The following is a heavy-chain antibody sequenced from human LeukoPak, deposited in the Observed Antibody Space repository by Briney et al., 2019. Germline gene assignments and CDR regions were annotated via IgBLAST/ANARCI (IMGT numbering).Heavy chain of an antibody. V-gene: IGHV3-53*01. J-gene: IGHJ4*02. CDR2: IYVSGDT. CDR3: ARDRLQFFDY. CDR1: GFTFSSYS. Sequence: GGSLRLSCAASGFTFSSYSMNWVRQAPGKGLEWVSVIYVSGDTYYADSVRGRFTISRDNPKNTLYLQMNSLRVEDTAFYYCARDRLQFFDYWGQGTLVTVSS. D-gene: IGHD3-16*01.